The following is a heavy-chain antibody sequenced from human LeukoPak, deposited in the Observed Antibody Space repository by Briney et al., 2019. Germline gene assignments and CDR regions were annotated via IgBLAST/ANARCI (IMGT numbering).Heavy chain of an antibody. V-gene: IGHV3-11*01. D-gene: IGHD3-10*01. J-gene: IGHJ6*03. CDR1: GFTFSDYY. CDR3: ARPEMVRGVIYYYMDV. Sequence: PGGSLRLSCAASGFTFSDYYMSWIRQAPGKGLEWVSYISRGGNTIFYADSVKGRFTISRDNAENSLYLQMNSLRAEDTAIYYCARPEMVRGVIYYYMDVWGKGTTVTVSS. CDR2: ISRGGNTI.